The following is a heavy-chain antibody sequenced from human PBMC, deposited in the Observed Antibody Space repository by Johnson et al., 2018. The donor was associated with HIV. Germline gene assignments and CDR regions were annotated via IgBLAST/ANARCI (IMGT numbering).Heavy chain of an antibody. Sequence: EVQLVESGGGLVQPGGSLRLSCAASGFTVSSNYMSWVRQAPGKGLDWVSVIYSGGSTYYADSLKDRFTISRDNSKNTLYLQMNSLRAEDTALYYCATHYYDSINAFDIWGQGTMVTVSS. CDR2: IYSGGST. J-gene: IGHJ3*02. V-gene: IGHV3-66*01. CDR1: GFTVSSNY. CDR3: ATHYYDSINAFDI. D-gene: IGHD3-22*01.